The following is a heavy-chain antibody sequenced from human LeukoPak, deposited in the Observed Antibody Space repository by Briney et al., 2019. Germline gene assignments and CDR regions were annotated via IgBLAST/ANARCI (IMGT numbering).Heavy chain of an antibody. V-gene: IGHV3-23*01. D-gene: IGHD2-2*01. CDR2: ISGSGGST. CDR3: ARESSTSPYYYYYYMDV. J-gene: IGHJ6*03. CDR1: GFTFGDYA. Sequence: GGSLRLSCTASGFTFGDYAMSWFRQAPGKGLEWVSSISGSGGSTYYADSVKGRFTISRDNSKNTLYLQMNSLRAEDTAVYYCARESSTSPYYYYYYMDVWGKGTTVTISS.